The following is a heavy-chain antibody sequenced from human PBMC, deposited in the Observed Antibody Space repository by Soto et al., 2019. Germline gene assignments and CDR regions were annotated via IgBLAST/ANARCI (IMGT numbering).Heavy chain of an antibody. J-gene: IGHJ3*02. D-gene: IGHD3-3*01. V-gene: IGHV4-31*03. CDR3: ARNKSPYYDFWSATSGGAFDI. Sequence: QVQLQESGPGLVKPSQTLSLTCTVSGGSISSGGYYWSWIRQHPGKGLEWIGYIYYSGSTYYNPSLKSRVTISVDTSKNQFSLKLSSVTAADTAVYYCARNKSPYYDFWSATSGGAFDIWGQGTMVTVSS. CDR1: GGSISSGGYY. CDR2: IYYSGST.